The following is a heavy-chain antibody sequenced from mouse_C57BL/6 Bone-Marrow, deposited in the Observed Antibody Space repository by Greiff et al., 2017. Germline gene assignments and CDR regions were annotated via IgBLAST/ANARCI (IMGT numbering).Heavy chain of an antibody. V-gene: IGHV5-6*01. CDR3: ARHIFAYYGSSYDYFDD. CDR1: GFTFSSYG. J-gene: IGHJ2*01. D-gene: IGHD1-1*01. Sequence: EVKLVESGGDLVKPGGSLKLSCAASGFTFSSYGMSWVRQTPDKRLEWVATISSGGSYTYYPDSVKGRFTISRDNAKNTLYLQMSSLKSEDTAMYYCARHIFAYYGSSYDYFDDWGQGTTLTVSS. CDR2: ISSGGSYT.